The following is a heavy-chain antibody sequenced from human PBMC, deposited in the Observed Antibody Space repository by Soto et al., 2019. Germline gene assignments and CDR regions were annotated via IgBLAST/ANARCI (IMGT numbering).Heavy chain of an antibody. CDR2: IKAGNGNT. Sequence: QVQLVQSGAEVKKPGASVKVSCKASGYTLTTFPMHWVRQAPGQRLEWMGWIKAGNGNTEYSQKFQGRVTITSDTSAKTAYMELSSLRSEDTAVYYCARDFWYSSSWYWFDPWGQGTLVTVSS. CDR1: GYTLTTFP. D-gene: IGHD6-13*01. CDR3: ARDFWYSSSWYWFDP. V-gene: IGHV1-3*01. J-gene: IGHJ5*02.